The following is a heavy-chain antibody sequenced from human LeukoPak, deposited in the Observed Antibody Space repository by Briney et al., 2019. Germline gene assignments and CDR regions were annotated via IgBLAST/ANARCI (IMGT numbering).Heavy chain of an antibody. CDR3: ASLGYSSSWPSFDY. Sequence: PGGSLRLSCAASGFTVSSNYMSWVRQAPGKGLELVSVIYSGGSTYYADSVKGRFTISRDNSKNTLYLQMNSLRAEDTAVYYCASLGYSSSWPSFDYWGQGTLVTVSS. J-gene: IGHJ4*02. CDR1: GFTVSSNY. D-gene: IGHD6-13*01. CDR2: IYSGGST. V-gene: IGHV3-66*02.